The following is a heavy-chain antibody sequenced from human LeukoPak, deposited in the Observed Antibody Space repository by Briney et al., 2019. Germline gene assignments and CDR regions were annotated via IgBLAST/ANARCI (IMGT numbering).Heavy chain of an antibody. J-gene: IGHJ4*02. V-gene: IGHV3-33*01. CDR3: AVWYTSSWSFDY. Sequence: PGGSLRLSCAASGFTFSNYGMHWVRQAPGKGLEWVAVIWYDGSDKYYADSVKGRFIISRDNSKNTLYVQMNSLRAEDTAVYYCAVWYTSSWSFDYWGQGTLVTVSS. D-gene: IGHD6-13*01. CDR2: IWYDGSDK. CDR1: GFTFSNYG.